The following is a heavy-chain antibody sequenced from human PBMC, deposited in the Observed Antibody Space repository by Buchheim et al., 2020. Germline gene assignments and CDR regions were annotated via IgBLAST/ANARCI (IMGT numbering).Heavy chain of an antibody. CDR3: ARNNWNDELYWYFDL. V-gene: IGHV3-74*02. CDR1: GFTFSSYA. CDR2: INSDGSST. D-gene: IGHD1-1*01. J-gene: IGHJ2*01. Sequence: EVKLLESGGDLVQPGGSLRLSCAASGFTFSSYAMSWVRQAPGKGLVWVSRINSDGSSTSYADSVKGRFTISRDNAKNTLYLQMNSLRAEDTAVYYCARNNWNDELYWYFDLWGRGTL.